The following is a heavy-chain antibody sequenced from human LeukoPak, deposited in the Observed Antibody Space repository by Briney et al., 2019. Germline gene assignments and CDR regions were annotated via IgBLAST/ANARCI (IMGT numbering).Heavy chain of an antibody. CDR2: INHSGST. V-gene: IGHV4-34*01. J-gene: IGHJ3*02. CDR1: GGSFSGYY. Sequence: PSETLSLTCAVYGGSFSGYYWSWIRQPPGKGLEWIGEINHSGSTNYNPSLKSRVTISVDTSKNQFSLKLSSVTAADTAVYYCARRSLGITKDAFDIWGQGTMVTVSS. D-gene: IGHD3-10*01. CDR3: ARRSLGITKDAFDI.